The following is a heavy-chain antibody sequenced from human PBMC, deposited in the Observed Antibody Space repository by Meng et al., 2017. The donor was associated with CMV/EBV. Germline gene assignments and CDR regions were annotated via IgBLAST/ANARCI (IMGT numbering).Heavy chain of an antibody. D-gene: IGHD2-2*02. J-gene: IGHJ6*02. V-gene: IGHV1-18*01. CDR3: ARDGRGIWDCSSTSCYNPYYYYGMDV. Sequence: ASVKVSCKASGYTFTSYVISWVRQAPGQGLEWMGWISAYNGNTNYAQKLQGRVTMTTDTSTSTAYMELRSLRSDDTAVYYCARDGRGIWDCSSTSCYNPYYYYGMDVWGQGTTVTVSS. CDR1: GYTFTSYV. CDR2: ISAYNGNT.